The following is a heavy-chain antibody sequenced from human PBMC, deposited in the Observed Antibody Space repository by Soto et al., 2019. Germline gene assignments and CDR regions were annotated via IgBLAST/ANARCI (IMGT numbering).Heavy chain of an antibody. CDR1: GGAISSGDYF. CDR2: ISSIGSS. J-gene: IGHJ6*02. Sequence: QVQLQESGPGLVKPSQTLSLTCTVSGGAISSGDYFWSWIRQSPGKGLEWIGYISSIGSSYYNPSLKSRVSVSRDTSKNQFSLKLSSVTTTDTAVYYCARGPVIRPYYYHGMDVWGQGTTVTVSS. CDR3: ARGPVIRPYYYHGMDV. D-gene: IGHD3-3*02. V-gene: IGHV4-30-4*01.